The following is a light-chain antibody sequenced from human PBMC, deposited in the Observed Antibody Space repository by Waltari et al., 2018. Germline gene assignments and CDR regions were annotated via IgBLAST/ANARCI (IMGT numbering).Light chain of an antibody. Sequence: QSVLTQPPSASGTPGQTVNIAWSGSSSNIGRNYVSWYQQLPGTAPKLLIYRNNQRPSGVPDRFSGSKSGTSASLAISGLRSEDEADYYCAAWDDSLYEVFGGGTKLTVL. J-gene: IGLJ3*02. CDR3: AAWDDSLYEV. CDR1: SSNIGRNY. V-gene: IGLV1-47*01. CDR2: RNN.